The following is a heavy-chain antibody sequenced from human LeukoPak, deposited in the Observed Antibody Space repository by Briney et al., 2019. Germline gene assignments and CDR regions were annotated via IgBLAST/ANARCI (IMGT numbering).Heavy chain of an antibody. D-gene: IGHD1-20*01. J-gene: IGHJ4*02. CDR2: IIPIFGTA. CDR3: ARGDNWNDADY. Sequence: GASVKVSCKASGGTFSSYAISWVRQAPGQGLEGMGGIIPIFGTANYAQKFQGRVTITADKSTSTAYMELSSLRSEDTAVYYCARGDNWNDADYWGQGTLVTVSS. V-gene: IGHV1-69*06. CDR1: GGTFSSYA.